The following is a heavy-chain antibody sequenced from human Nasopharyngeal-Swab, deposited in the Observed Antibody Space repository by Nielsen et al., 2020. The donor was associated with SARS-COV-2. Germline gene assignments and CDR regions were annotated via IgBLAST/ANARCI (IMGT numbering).Heavy chain of an antibody. CDR2: INTNTGNP. D-gene: IGHD6-19*01. CDR3: ARDLSSGWYRGIYYYYGMDV. CDR1: GYTFTSYA. J-gene: IGHJ6*02. V-gene: IGHV7-4-1*02. Sequence: ASVKVSCKASGYTFTSYAMNWVRQAPGQGLEWMGWINTNTGNPTYAQGFTGRFAFSLDTSVSTAYLQISSLKAEDTAVYYCARDLSSGWYRGIYYYYGMDVWGQGTTVTVSS.